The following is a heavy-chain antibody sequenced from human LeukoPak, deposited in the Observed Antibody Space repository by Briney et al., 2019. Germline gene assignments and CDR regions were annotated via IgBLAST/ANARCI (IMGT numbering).Heavy chain of an antibody. CDR1: GGSISSYY. J-gene: IGHJ6*04. CDR3: ARDVGAAAGMDV. Sequence: ASQTLSLTCTVSGGSISSYYWSWIRQPPGKGLEWIGYIYYSGSTNYNPSLKSRVTISVDTSKNQFSLKLSSVTAADTAVYYCARDVGAAAGMDVWGKGTTVTISS. D-gene: IGHD6-13*01. V-gene: IGHV4-59*01. CDR2: IYYSGST.